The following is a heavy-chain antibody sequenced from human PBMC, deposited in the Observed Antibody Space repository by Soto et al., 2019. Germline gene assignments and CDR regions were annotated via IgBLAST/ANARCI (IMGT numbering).Heavy chain of an antibody. CDR3: ARGIATGQLDP. D-gene: IGHD2-15*01. J-gene: IGHJ5*02. V-gene: IGHV1-3*01. CDR2: INPDNGNT. Sequence: GXSVKVSCKASGYPLSRYTVDWGRQAPGQRLEWMGWINPDNGNTKSSQKFQDRVIITRDTSASTAYMDLSSLRSEDTAVYYCARGIATGQLDPWGQGTLVTVSS. CDR1: GYPLSRYT.